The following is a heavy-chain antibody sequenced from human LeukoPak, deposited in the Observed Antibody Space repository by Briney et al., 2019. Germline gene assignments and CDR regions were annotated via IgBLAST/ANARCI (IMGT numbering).Heavy chain of an antibody. V-gene: IGHV3-48*04. CDR2: ISSSGSTI. CDR1: GFTFSSYS. J-gene: IGHJ4*02. CDR3: ARERTTIVSGTTIGAY. D-gene: IGHD2/OR15-2a*01. Sequence: GGSLRLSCAASGFTFSSYSMNWVRQAPGKGLEWVSYISSSGSTIYYADSVKGRFTISRDNAKNSLFLQMNSLTADDTAVYYCARERTTIVSGTTIGAYWGQGTLVTASS.